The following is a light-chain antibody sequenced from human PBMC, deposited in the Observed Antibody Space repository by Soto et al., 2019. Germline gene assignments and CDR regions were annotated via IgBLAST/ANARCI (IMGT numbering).Light chain of an antibody. Sequence: IILTQSPDTLSLSPWERDKFYCRASQTVSSSYLAWYQQKPGQAPRLLIYSASSRATGIPDKFSGSGSGTDFTLTISRLEAEDSAVYYCQQYGSSPPITFGQGTRLEIK. V-gene: IGKV3-20*01. J-gene: IGKJ5*01. CDR1: QTVSSSY. CDR3: QQYGSSPPIT. CDR2: SAS.